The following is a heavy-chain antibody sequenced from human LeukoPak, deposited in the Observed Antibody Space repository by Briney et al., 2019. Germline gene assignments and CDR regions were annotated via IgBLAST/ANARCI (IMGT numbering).Heavy chain of an antibody. Sequence: PSETLSLTCTVSGGSISSYYWSWIRQPPGKGLEWIGYIYYSGSTNYNPSLKSRVTISVDTSNQLSLKLSSVTAADTAMYYCATGPHTALDYWGQGTLVTVSS. V-gene: IGHV4-59*08. D-gene: IGHD5-18*01. CDR1: GGSISSYY. J-gene: IGHJ4*02. CDR2: IYYSGST. CDR3: ATGPHTALDY.